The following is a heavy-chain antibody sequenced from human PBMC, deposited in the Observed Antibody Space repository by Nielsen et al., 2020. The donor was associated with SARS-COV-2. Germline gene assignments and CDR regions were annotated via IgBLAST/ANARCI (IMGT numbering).Heavy chain of an antibody. CDR2: IKSKSDGGTT. Sequence: GESLKISCTLFGLSVTDAWMGWVRRAPGRGLEWIGRIKSKSDGGTTAYAAPIRDRVFVSRDESTNTVFLQMSSLMAVDTAVYYCTRDRGVAIRPLFDSWGQGTRVTVSS. CDR3: TRDRGVAIRPLFDS. V-gene: IGHV3-15*01. CDR1: GLSVTDAW. D-gene: IGHD3-3*01. J-gene: IGHJ4*02.